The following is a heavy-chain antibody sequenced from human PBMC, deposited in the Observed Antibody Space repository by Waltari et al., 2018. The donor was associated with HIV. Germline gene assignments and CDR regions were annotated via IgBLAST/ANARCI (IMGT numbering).Heavy chain of an antibody. CDR1: GYTFTSSA. D-gene: IGHD3-16*02. CDR3: AREGIMITFGGVIARGRFDP. CDR2: INAGNGNT. V-gene: IGHV1-3*01. J-gene: IGHJ5*02. Sequence: QVQLVQSGAEVQKPGASVKVSCKAYGYTFTSSAMPWVRQAPGQRLGWMGWINAGNGNTKYSQKFQGRVTITRDTSASTAYMELSSLRSEDTAVYYCAREGIMITFGGVIARGRFDPWGQGTLVTVSS.